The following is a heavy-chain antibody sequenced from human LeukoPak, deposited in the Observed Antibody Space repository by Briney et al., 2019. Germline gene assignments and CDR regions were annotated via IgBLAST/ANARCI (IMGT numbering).Heavy chain of an antibody. V-gene: IGHV4-34*01. CDR2: IDLSGDT. D-gene: IGHD2-15*01. CDR1: GGSFSGLY. CDR3: ARAQRNDLEVVIVTTDFYYYYMDA. Sequence: SETLSLTCTVYGGSFSGLYWTWIRQSPGQGLEWIGEIDLSGDTTYNPSLEGRVTVSVDTSKNQFSLRLSSVTAADTAVYYCARAQRNDLEVVIVTTDFYYYYMDAWGRGTAVTVSS. J-gene: IGHJ6*03.